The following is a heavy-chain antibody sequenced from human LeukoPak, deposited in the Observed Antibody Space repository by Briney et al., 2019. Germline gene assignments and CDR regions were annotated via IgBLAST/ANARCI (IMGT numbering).Heavy chain of an antibody. J-gene: IGHJ4*02. D-gene: IGHD3-10*01. V-gene: IGHV4-59*08. CDR1: GDSISSYY. Sequence: SETLSLTCTISGDSISSYYWSWIRQPPGKGLEWIGYIYYSGNTNYNPSLKSRVTISVDTSKNQFSLKLSSVTAADTAVYFCARSYVSGRGGYFDYWGQGTLVTVSS. CDR3: ARSYVSGRGGYFDY. CDR2: IYYSGNT.